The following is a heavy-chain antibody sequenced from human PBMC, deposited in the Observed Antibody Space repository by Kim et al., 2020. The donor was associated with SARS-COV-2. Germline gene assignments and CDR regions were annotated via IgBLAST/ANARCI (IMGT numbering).Heavy chain of an antibody. CDR2: INPSGGST. D-gene: IGHD5-12*01. CDR1: GYTFTSYY. Sequence: ASVKVSCKASGYTFTSYYMHWVRQAPGQGLEWMGIINPSGGSTSYAQKFQGRVTMTRDTSTSTVYMELSSLRSEDTAVYYCARSANNAYDYDEISWFDPWGQGTLVTVSS. J-gene: IGHJ5*02. CDR3: ARSANNAYDYDEISWFDP. V-gene: IGHV1-46*01.